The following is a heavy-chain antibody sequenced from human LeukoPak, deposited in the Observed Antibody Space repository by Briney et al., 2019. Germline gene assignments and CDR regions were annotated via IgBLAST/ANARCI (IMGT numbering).Heavy chain of an antibody. J-gene: IGHJ6*04. D-gene: IGHD2-2*01. CDR2: INYSVNT. CDR3: ARFTPDIVVVPAASSLDYYYYYGMDV. Sequence: SETLSLTCAVYDGTFSGYYWSSICQPPAQSLEWISDINYSVNTKHNPSLKSLVTISVATSKNQFSLKLSSLTSADTAVYYCARFTPDIVVVPAASSLDYYYYYGMDVWCKGITVTVSS. V-gene: IGHV4-34*01. CDR1: DGTFSGYY.